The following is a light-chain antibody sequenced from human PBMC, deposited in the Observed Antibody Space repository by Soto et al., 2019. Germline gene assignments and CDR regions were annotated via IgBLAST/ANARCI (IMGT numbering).Light chain of an antibody. J-gene: IGKJ5*01. CDR1: QSVSSY. V-gene: IGKV3-11*01. CDR3: QQYSSWSPIT. Sequence: EIVLTQSPATLSLSPGERATLSCRASQSVSSYLARYQQKPGQAPRLLIYDASDRATAIPDRFSGSGSGTDFTLTISRLEPEDFAVYYCQQYSSWSPITFGQGTRLEIK. CDR2: DAS.